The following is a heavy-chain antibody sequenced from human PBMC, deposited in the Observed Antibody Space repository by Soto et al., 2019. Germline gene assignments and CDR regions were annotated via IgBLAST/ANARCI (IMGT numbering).Heavy chain of an antibody. CDR3: FRGGVTSRTFDY. J-gene: IGHJ4*02. Sequence: PGESLKISCKASGYIIKNYWIGWVRQMPGQGLEWMGIIFPDDSDTRYSPSFQCHVTISVDKSISTAYVQWSSLKASDSAIYYCFRGGVTSRTFDYWGQGTLVTV. V-gene: IGHV5-51*01. CDR2: IFPDDSDT. CDR1: GYIIKNYW. D-gene: IGHD3-16*01.